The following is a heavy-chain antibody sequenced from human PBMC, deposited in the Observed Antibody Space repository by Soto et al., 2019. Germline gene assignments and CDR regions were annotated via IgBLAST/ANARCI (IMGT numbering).Heavy chain of an antibody. CDR1: GFTFSNDD. CDR2: ITAGGFNT. CDR3: AKNIGGFSGYANFDY. J-gene: IGHJ4*02. V-gene: IGHV3-23*01. D-gene: IGHD5-12*01. Sequence: EVQRLESGGDLVQPGGSLRLSCVASGFTFSNDDLSWLRQASGKGLEWVSAITAGGFNTYYADSVKGRFTISRDNSKNTLYLQMNSLRAEDTAVYYCAKNIGGFSGYANFDYWGQGTLVTVSS.